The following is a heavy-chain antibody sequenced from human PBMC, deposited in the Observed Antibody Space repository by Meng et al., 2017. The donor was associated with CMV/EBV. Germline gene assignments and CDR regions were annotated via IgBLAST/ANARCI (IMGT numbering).Heavy chain of an antibody. V-gene: IGHV3-30*02. CDR3: AKDDTQLLYRDPYYYYGMDV. CDR1: GFTFSSYG. D-gene: IGHD2-2*02. Sequence: GESLKISCAASGFTFSSYGMHWVRQAPGKGLEWVAFIRYDGSNKYYADYVKGRFTISRDNSKNTLYLQMNSLRAEDTAVYYCAKDDTQLLYRDPYYYYGMDVWGQGTTVTVSS. CDR2: IRYDGSNK. J-gene: IGHJ6*02.